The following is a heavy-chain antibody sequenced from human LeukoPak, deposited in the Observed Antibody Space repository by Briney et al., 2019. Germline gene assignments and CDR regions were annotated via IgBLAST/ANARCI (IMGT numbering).Heavy chain of an antibody. CDR3: AKGSSGWTSDAFDI. J-gene: IGHJ3*02. D-gene: IGHD6-19*01. Sequence: PGGSLRLSCAASGFTFDGYAMHWVRQAPGKGLEWVSGISWNSGSIGYADSVKGRFTISRDNAKNSLYLQMNSLRAEDTALYYCAKGSSGWTSDAFDIWGQGTMVTVSS. V-gene: IGHV3-9*01. CDR2: ISWNSGSI. CDR1: GFTFDGYA.